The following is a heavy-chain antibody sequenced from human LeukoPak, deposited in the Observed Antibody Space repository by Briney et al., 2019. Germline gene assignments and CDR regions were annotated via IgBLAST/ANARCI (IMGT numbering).Heavy chain of an antibody. J-gene: IGHJ4*02. V-gene: IGHV3-7*05. CDR1: GFTFSSYW. D-gene: IGHD6-19*01. CDR2: IKQDGGQK. CDR3: ARVLSGWSFDY. Sequence: GGSLRLSCAASGFTFSSYWMSWVRQAPGKGLEWLANIKQDGGQKYYVDSVQGRFTISRDNAKNSLYLQMNSLRAEDTAVYYCARVLSGWSFDYWGRGTLVTVSS.